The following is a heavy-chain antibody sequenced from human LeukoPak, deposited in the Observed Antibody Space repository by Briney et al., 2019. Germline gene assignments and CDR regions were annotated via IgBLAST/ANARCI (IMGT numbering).Heavy chain of an antibody. CDR2: LYTTGST. V-gene: IGHV3-53*01. CDR1: GFTFSSYE. CDR3: ARFDSASGSLDF. Sequence: GGSLRLSCAASGFTFSSYEMNWVRQAPGKGLEWVSFLYTTGSTYYTDSVKGRFTISRDSSKNTLDLQLNSLRAEDTAVYYCARFDSASGSLDFWGQGTLVTVSS. D-gene: IGHD2-15*01. J-gene: IGHJ4*02.